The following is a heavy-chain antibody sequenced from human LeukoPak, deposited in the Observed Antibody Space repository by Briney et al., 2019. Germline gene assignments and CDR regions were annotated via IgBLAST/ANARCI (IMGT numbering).Heavy chain of an antibody. D-gene: IGHD3-10*01. J-gene: IGHJ6*02. V-gene: IGHV1-8*01. CDR3: ARSEISNGWFFYYYGMDV. CDR1: GYTFTSYD. Sequence: ASVKVSCKASGYTFTSYDINWVRQATGQGLEWMGWMNPNSGNTGYAQKFQGRVTMTRNTSISTAYMELSSLRSEDTAVYYCARSEISNGWFFYYYGMDVWGQGTTVTVSS. CDR2: MNPNSGNT.